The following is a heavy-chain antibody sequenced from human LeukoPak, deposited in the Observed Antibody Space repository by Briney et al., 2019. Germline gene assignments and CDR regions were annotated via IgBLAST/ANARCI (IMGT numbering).Heavy chain of an antibody. CDR2: INHSGST. V-gene: IGHV4-34*01. J-gene: IGHJ5*02. D-gene: IGHD5-12*01. Sequence: PSETLSLTCAVYGGSFSGYYWSWIRQPPGKGLEWIGEINHSGSTNYNPSLKSRVTISVDTSKNQFSLKLSSVTAADTAVYYCARHSMRWLQLGWFDPWGQGTLVTVSS. CDR1: GGSFSGYY. CDR3: ARHSMRWLQLGWFDP.